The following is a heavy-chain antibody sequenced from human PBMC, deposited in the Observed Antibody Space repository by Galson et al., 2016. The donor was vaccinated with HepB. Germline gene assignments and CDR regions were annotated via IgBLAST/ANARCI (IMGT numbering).Heavy chain of an antibody. J-gene: IGHJ3*02. CDR3: AKISLVGYNSGWGGCVDI. D-gene: IGHD6-19*01. Sequence: SLRLSCAASGFTFSSYGMHWVRQAPGKGLEWVSVISYDGTKRYYADSVKGRFTISRDNSKNTLFLQMNSLRAEDAAVYYCAKISLVGYNSGWGGCVDIWGRGTMVTVSS. CDR2: ISYDGTKR. V-gene: IGHV3-30*18. CDR1: GFTFSSYG.